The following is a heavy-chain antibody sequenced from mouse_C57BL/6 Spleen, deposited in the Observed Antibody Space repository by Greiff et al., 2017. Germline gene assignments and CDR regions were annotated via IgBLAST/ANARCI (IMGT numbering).Heavy chain of an antibody. CDR3: SRADYDGGGWYVDD. J-gene: IGHJ1*01. D-gene: IGHD2-4*01. CDR2: IYPGSGST. CDR1: GYTFTSYW. Sequence: QVQLQQSGAELVKPGASVKMSCKASGYTFTSYWITWVKQRPGQGLEWIGDIYPGSGSTNYNEKFKSKATLTVDTSSSTANMQLSSLTSEDSAVSICSRADYDGGGWYVDDWGQGTTVTVSS. V-gene: IGHV1-55*01.